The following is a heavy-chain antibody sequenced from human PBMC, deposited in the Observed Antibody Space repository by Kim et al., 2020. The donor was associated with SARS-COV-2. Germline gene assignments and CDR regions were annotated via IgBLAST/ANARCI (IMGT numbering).Heavy chain of an antibody. Sequence: SETLSLTCTVSGGSISSYYWSWIRQPPGKGLEWIGYIYYSGSTNYNPSLKNRVTISVDTSKNQFSLKLSSVTAADTAVYYCARGRREPSDYWGQGTLVTVSS. CDR1: GGSISSYY. CDR2: IYYSGST. CDR3: ARGRREPSDY. V-gene: IGHV4-59*13. J-gene: IGHJ4*02. D-gene: IGHD1-26*01.